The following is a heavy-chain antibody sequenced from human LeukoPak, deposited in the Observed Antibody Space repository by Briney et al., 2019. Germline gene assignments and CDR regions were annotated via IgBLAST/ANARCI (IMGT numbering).Heavy chain of an antibody. Sequence: SQTLSLTCAISGDSVSSNSAAWNWIRQSPSRGLEWLGRTYYRSKWYNDYAVSVKSRITINPDTSKNQFSLQLNSVTPEDTAVYYCARDQIEMATIMDSYYVMDVWGQGTTVTVS. CDR2: TYYRSKWYN. CDR1: GDSVSSNSAA. V-gene: IGHV6-1*01. J-gene: IGHJ6*02. D-gene: IGHD5-24*01. CDR3: ARDQIEMATIMDSYYVMDV.